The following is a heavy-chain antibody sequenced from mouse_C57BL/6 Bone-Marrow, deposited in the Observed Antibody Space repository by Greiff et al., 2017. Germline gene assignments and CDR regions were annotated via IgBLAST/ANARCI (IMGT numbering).Heavy chain of an antibody. V-gene: IGHV1-5*01. Sequence: DVHLVESGTVLARPGASVKMSCKTSGYTFTSYWMHWVKQRPGQGLEWIGAIYPGNSDTSYNQKFKGKAKLTAVTSASTAYMELSSLTNEDSAVYYCTKDGYYDWYFDVWGTGTTVTVSS. CDR1: GYTFTSYW. CDR2: IYPGNSDT. CDR3: TKDGYYDWYFDV. J-gene: IGHJ1*03. D-gene: IGHD2-3*01.